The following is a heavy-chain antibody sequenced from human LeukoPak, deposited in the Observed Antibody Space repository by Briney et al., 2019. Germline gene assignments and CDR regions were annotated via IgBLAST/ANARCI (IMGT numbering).Heavy chain of an antibody. V-gene: IGHV5-51*01. CDR2: IHSADSNT. Sequence: GEALQISCQDSGYSFTNYWIGCVRHMPGKGLEWMGIIHSADSNTKYSPSFQGQVTISADKSISTAYLQWSGLKASDTAMYYCAGARHGDYRWDYWGQGTLVTVSS. J-gene: IGHJ4*02. D-gene: IGHD4-17*01. CDR3: AGARHGDYRWDY. CDR1: GYSFTNYW.